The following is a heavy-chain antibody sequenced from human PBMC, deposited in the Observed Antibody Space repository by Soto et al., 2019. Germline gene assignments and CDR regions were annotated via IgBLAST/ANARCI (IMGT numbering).Heavy chain of an antibody. CDR2: IIPIFGTA. D-gene: IGHD5-18*01. V-gene: IGHV1-69*13. CDR1: GGTFSSYA. J-gene: IGHJ6*02. CDR3: AGYRVDTAMVKHYYYYGMDV. Sequence: ASVKVSCKASGGTFSSYAISWVRQAPGQGLEWMGGIIPIFGTANYAQKFQGRVTITADESTSTAYMELSSLRSEDTAVYYCAGYRVDTAMVKHYYYYGMDVWGQGTTVTVSS.